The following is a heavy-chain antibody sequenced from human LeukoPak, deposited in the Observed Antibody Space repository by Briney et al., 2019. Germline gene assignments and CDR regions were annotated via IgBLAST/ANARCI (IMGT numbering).Heavy chain of an antibody. V-gene: IGHV7-4-1*02. CDR1: GYTVTFYG. D-gene: IGHD1-26*01. J-gene: IGHJ6*03. Sequence: ASVKLSCKASGYTVTFYGNNWMRHPHGQGLELQGWIKTNKGKPTYGQPFTGRFVFTMDTSVSKEYLQNSSLKAAANALFYFSTRYRGSEYYYMVVWGKGATVIVFS. CDR3: STRYRGSEYYYMVV. CDR2: IKTNKGKP.